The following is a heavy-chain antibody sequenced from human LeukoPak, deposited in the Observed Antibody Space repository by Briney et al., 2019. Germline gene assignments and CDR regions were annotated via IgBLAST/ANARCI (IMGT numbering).Heavy chain of an antibody. CDR1: GYTFTGYY. V-gene: IGHV1-2*02. CDR3: ARDRPYSNYEYVGDFDY. D-gene: IGHD4-11*01. J-gene: IGHJ4*02. Sequence: ASVKVSCKASGYTFTGYYMHWVRQAPGQGLEWMGWINPNSGGTNYAQKFQGKVTMSRDTSISTVYMELSRLKSDDTAVYYCARDRPYSNYEYVGDFDYWGQGTLVTVSS. CDR2: INPNSGGT.